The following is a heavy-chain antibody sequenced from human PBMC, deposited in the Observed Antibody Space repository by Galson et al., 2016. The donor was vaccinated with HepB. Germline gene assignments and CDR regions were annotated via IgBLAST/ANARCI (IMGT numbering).Heavy chain of an antibody. Sequence: SLRLSCAASGFTFGSYAMNWVRQAPGKGLEWVSSIYGESPSTHYADSVKGRFSISRDISKNTLYLQMNSLRAEDTAVYYCANRDCSGGVCCKHFDSWGQGTQVTVSS. D-gene: IGHD2-8*02. CDR3: ANRDCSGGVCCKHFDS. J-gene: IGHJ4*02. V-gene: IGHV3-23*01. CDR2: IYGESPST. CDR1: GFTFGSYA.